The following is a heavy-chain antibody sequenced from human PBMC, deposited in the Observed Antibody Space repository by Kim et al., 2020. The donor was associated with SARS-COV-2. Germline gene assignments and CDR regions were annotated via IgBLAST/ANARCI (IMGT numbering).Heavy chain of an antibody. V-gene: IGHV4-39*01. Sequence: SETLSLTCTVSGGSISSSSYYWGWIRQPPGKGLEWIGSIYYSGSTYYNPSLKSRVTISVDTSKNQFSLKLSSVTAADTAVYYCARQDGYNPFDYWGQGTLVTVSS. J-gene: IGHJ4*02. CDR2: IYYSGST. CDR3: ARQDGYNPFDY. CDR1: GGSISSSSYY. D-gene: IGHD5-12*01.